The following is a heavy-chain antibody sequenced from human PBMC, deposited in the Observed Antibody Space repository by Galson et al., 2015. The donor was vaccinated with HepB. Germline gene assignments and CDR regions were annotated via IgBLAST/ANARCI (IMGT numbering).Heavy chain of an antibody. CDR2: TYYRSKWYN. CDR1: GDSVSSNSAA. D-gene: IGHD2-2*01. J-gene: IGHJ3*02. V-gene: IGHV6-1*01. CDR3: ARDFPSYCSSTSCTPGAFDI. Sequence: CAISGDSVSSNSAAWNWIRQSPSRGLEWLGRTYYRSKWYNDYAVSVKSRITINPDTSKNQFSLQLNSVTPEDTAVYYCARDFPSYCSSTSCTPGAFDIWGQGTMVTVSS.